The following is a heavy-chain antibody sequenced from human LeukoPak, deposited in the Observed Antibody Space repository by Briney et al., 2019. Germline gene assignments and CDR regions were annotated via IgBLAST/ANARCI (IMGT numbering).Heavy chain of an antibody. Sequence: GASVKVSCKASGYTFTSYDINWVRQATGQGLEWMGWMNPNSGNTGYAQKFQGRVTITRNTSISTAYMELSSLRSEDTAVYYCARGTSSCTLYYYYYMDVWGKGTTVTVSS. D-gene: IGHD2-2*01. J-gene: IGHJ6*03. V-gene: IGHV1-8*03. CDR1: GYTFTSYD. CDR2: MNPNSGNT. CDR3: ARGTSSCTLYYYYYMDV.